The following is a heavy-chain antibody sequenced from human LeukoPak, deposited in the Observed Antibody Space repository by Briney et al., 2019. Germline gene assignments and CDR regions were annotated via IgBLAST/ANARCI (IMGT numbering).Heavy chain of an antibody. CDR2: IIPILGIA. CDR3: ARDPMPNSGYAYYFDY. J-gene: IGHJ4*02. D-gene: IGHD5-12*01. CDR1: GGTFSSYA. Sequence: GASVKVSCKASGGTFSSYAISWVRQAPGQGLEWMGRIIPILGIANYAQKFQGRVTITADKSTSTAYMELSSLRSEDTAVYYCARDPMPNSGYAYYFDYWGQGTLVTVSS. V-gene: IGHV1-69*04.